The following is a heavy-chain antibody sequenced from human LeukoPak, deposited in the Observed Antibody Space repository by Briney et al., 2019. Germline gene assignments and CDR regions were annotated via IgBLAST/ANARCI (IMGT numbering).Heavy chain of an antibody. J-gene: IGHJ5*02. CDR2: ISSSSSYI. D-gene: IGHD5-18*01. Sequence: GGSLRLSCAASGFTFSSYSRNWVRQAPGKGLEWVSSISSSSSYIYYADSVKGRFTISRDNAKNSLYLQMNSLRAEDTAVYYCARDLGFAAMVLGWFDPWGQGTLVTVSS. CDR3: ARDLGFAAMVLGWFDP. CDR1: GFTFSSYS. V-gene: IGHV3-21*01.